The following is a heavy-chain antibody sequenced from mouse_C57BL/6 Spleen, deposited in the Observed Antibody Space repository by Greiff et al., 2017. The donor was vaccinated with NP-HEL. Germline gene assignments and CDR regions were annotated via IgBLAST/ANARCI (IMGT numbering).Heavy chain of an antibody. CDR2: INPNNGGT. Sequence: EVQLQQSGPELVKPGASVKISCKASGYTFTDYYMNWVKQSHGKSLEWIGDINPNNGGTSYNQKFKGKATLTVDKSSSTAYMELRSLTSEDSAVDYCARDYSDYWGQGTTLTGSS. D-gene: IGHD2-12*01. CDR1: GYTFTDYY. V-gene: IGHV1-26*01. CDR3: ARDYSDY. J-gene: IGHJ2*01.